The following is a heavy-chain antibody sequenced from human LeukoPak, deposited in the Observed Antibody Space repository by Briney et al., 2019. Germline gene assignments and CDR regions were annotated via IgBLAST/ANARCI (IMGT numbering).Heavy chain of an antibody. CDR2: ISSSSSYI. Sequence: GGSLRLSCAASGFTFSSYSMNWVRQAPGKGLEWVSSISSSSSYIYYADSVKGRFTISRDNAKNSLYLQMNSLRAEDAAVYYCARDGHYGSGSYFDYWGQGTLVTVSS. V-gene: IGHV3-21*01. CDR1: GFTFSSYS. CDR3: ARDGHYGSGSYFDY. J-gene: IGHJ4*02. D-gene: IGHD3-10*01.